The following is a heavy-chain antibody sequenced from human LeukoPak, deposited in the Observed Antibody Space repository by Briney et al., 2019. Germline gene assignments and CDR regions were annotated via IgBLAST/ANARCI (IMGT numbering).Heavy chain of an antibody. CDR1: GFSISDYY. V-gene: IGHV3-11*04. CDR2: ISTSSSTI. J-gene: IGHJ3*02. D-gene: IGHD5-18*01. Sequence: NSGGSLRLSCAASGFSISDYYMSWIRQAPGKGLEWVAYISTSSSTISYGDSKKGRFTISRDNAENSLFLQMNSLRDEDTAVYYCARDWERYTYGGVLAFDIWGQGTMVTVSS. CDR3: ARDWERYTYGGVLAFDI.